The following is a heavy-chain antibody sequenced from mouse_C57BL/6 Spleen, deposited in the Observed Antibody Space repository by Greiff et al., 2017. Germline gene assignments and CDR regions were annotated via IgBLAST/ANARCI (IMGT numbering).Heavy chain of an antibody. CDR2: IDPSDSYT. D-gene: IGHD4-1*01. V-gene: IGHV1-69*01. J-gene: IGHJ3*01. CDR1: GYTFTSYW. CDR3: ARGGSNWGSPWFAY. Sequence: VQLQQPGAELVMPGASVKLSCKASGYTFTSYWMHWVKQRPGQGLEWIGEIDPSDSYTNYNQKFKGKSTLTVDKSSSTAYMQISSLTSEGSAVYFCARGGSNWGSPWFAYWGQGTLVTVSA.